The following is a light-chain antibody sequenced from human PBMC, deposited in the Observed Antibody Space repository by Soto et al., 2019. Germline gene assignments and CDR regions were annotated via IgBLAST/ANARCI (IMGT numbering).Light chain of an antibody. Sequence: DIQTTQSPSTLSASVGDRVTITCRASQSISSWLAWYQQKLGRAPRLLIYDASSLESGVPSRFSGSGSGTESTLTISSLQPDDFATYYCQQYNSYWTFGQGTKVDIK. V-gene: IGKV1-5*01. CDR1: QSISSW. J-gene: IGKJ1*01. CDR2: DAS. CDR3: QQYNSYWT.